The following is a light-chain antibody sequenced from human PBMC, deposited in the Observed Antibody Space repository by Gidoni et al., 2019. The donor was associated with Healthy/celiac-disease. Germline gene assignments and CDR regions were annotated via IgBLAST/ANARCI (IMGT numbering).Light chain of an antibody. J-gene: IGKJ1*01. CDR3: QQYGSSPWT. Sequence: EIVLTPSPGTLSLSPGDRATLSCRASQSVSSSYLAWYQQKPGQAPRRLIYGASSRATGIPDRFSGSGSGTDFTLTISRLEPEDFAVYYCQQYGSSPWTFGQGTKVEIK. CDR1: QSVSSSY. CDR2: GAS. V-gene: IGKV3-20*01.